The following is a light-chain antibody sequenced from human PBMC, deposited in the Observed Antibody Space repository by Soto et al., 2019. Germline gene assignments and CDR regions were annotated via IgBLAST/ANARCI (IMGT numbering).Light chain of an antibody. V-gene: IGLV2-14*01. Sequence: QSVLTQPASVSGSPGQSITISCTGTSSDIGVYKYVSWYQQHPGKAPNLMIYEVSNRPSGVSNRFSGSKSDNTASLTISGLQAEDEADYYCSSYTSSSTVVFGGGTKLTVL. J-gene: IGLJ2*01. CDR1: SSDIGVYKY. CDR2: EVS. CDR3: SSYTSSSTVV.